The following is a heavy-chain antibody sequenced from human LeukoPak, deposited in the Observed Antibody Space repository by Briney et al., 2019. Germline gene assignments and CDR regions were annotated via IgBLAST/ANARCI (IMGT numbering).Heavy chain of an antibody. CDR1: GYTFITYD. CDR3: ARAPFFNQEDIVVVPAAMPVYFQH. V-gene: IGHV1-2*02. CDR2: INPNSGGT. Sequence: GASVKVSCKASGYTFITYDINWVRQAPGQGLEWMGWINPNSGGTNYAQKFQGRVTMTRDTSISTAYMELSRLRSDDTAVYYCARAPFFNQEDIVVVPAAMPVYFQHWGQGTLVTVSS. D-gene: IGHD2-2*01. J-gene: IGHJ1*01.